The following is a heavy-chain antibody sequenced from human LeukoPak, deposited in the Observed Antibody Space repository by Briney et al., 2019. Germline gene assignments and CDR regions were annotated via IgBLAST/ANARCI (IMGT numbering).Heavy chain of an antibody. J-gene: IGHJ4*02. V-gene: IGHV3-48*01. CDR1: EFTFSGYT. D-gene: IGHD1-26*01. Sequence: GGSLRLSCAGAEFTFSGYTMNWVRQAPGKGPEWVSYISPDSTEIYYADSVKGRFTISRDNSKNTLYLQMNSLRAEDTAVYYCARVYSGKSGADYWGQGTLVTVSS. CDR3: ARVYSGKSGADY. CDR2: ISPDSTEI.